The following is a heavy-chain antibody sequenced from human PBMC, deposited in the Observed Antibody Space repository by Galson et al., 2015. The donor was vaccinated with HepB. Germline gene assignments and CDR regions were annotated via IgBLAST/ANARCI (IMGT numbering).Heavy chain of an antibody. Sequence: LRLSCAASGFTFSSYGMPWVRQAPGKGLEWVAVTWYDGSNKYYADSVKGRFTISRDNSKNTLYLQMNSLRAEDTAVYYCARDTGYQPLLSSAFDIWGQGTMVTVSS. V-gene: IGHV3-33*08. CDR2: TWYDGSNK. J-gene: IGHJ3*02. D-gene: IGHD2-2*01. CDR1: GFTFSSYG. CDR3: ARDTGYQPLLSSAFDI.